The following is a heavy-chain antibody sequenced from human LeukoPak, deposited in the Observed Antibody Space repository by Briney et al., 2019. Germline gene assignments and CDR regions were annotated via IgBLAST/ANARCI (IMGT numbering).Heavy chain of an antibody. D-gene: IGHD1-26*01. J-gene: IGHJ4*02. CDR1: GFTFSSYG. CDR2: IHHDGSNK. CDR3: AKDMGATDYFDY. V-gene: IGHV3-30*02. Sequence: GGSLRLTCAASGFTFSSYGMHWVRQAPGKGLDWVAFIHHDGSNKYYTDSVKGRFTISRDNSKNTLYLQMNSLRAEDTAVYYCAKDMGATDYFDYWGQGTLVTVSS.